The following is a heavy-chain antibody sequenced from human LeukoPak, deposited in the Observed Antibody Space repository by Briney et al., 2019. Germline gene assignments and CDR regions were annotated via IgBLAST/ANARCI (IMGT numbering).Heavy chain of an antibody. V-gene: IGHV3-30*02. CDR3: AKEQYPGYFDY. CDR1: GFMFSAYG. Sequence: GGSLRLSCAASGFMFSAYGMHWVRQAPGKGLEWVSFVRFDATNKYYADSVEGRFTISRDNSNNTLYLQLNNVRTEDTATYFCAKEQYPGYFDYWGQGTLVTVSS. CDR2: VRFDATNK. J-gene: IGHJ4*02. D-gene: IGHD1-14*01.